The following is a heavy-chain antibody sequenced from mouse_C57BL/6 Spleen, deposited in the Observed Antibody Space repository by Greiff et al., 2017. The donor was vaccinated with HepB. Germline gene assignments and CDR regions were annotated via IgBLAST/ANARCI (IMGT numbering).Heavy chain of an antibody. J-gene: IGHJ1*03. CDR3: ARLGRDWYFDV. CDR2: ISSGSSTI. Sequence: DVKLVESGGGLVKPGGSLKLSCAASGFTFSDYGMHWVRQAPEKGLEWVAYISSGSSTIYYADTVKGRFTISRDNAKNTLFLQMTSLRSEDTAMYYCARLGRDWYFDVWGTGTTVTVSS. CDR1: GFTFSDYG. V-gene: IGHV5-17*01. D-gene: IGHD4-1*01.